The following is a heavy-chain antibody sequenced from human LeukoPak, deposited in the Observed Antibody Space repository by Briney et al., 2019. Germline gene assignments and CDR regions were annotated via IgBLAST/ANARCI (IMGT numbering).Heavy chain of an antibody. CDR3: AKDRWQQRPHYFDY. J-gene: IGHJ4*02. V-gene: IGHV3-23*01. CDR1: GFTFSNYA. D-gene: IGHD5-24*01. Sequence: GGSLRLSCAASGFTFSNYAMIWVRQAPGKGLEWVSALSGSGTNTYYADSVKGRFTISRDNSKNTMYLQMNSLRAEDAAVYYCAKDRWQQRPHYFDYWGQGTLVTVSS. CDR2: LSGSGTNT.